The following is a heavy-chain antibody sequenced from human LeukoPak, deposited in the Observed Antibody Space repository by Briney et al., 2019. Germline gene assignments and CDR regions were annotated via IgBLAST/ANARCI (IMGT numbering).Heavy chain of an antibody. Sequence: GGSLRLSCAASGFTFSRYWMSWVRQAPGKGLEWVANIKQDGSEKYYVDSVKGRFTISRDNAKNSLYLQMNSLRAEDTAVYYCARDSRYNEYYYYGMDVWGQGTTVTVS. J-gene: IGHJ6*02. CDR3: ARDSRYNEYYYYGMDV. CDR2: IKQDGSEK. D-gene: IGHD2/OR15-2a*01. V-gene: IGHV3-7*03. CDR1: GFTFSRYW.